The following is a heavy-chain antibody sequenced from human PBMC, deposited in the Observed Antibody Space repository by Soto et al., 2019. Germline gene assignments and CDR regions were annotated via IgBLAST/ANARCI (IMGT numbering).Heavy chain of an antibody. Sequence: QLQLVQSGAEVKKPGSSVNVSCMASGGTFNNFVISWVRQAPGQGLEWMGGISPIFHTTNYAQKFQGRVTITADESTTTAYMELSSLRSEDTAVYFFARDFYDSSGYYLTYFDNWGQGTLVTVSS. J-gene: IGHJ4*02. CDR2: ISPIFHTT. D-gene: IGHD3-22*01. CDR3: ARDFYDSSGYYLTYFDN. V-gene: IGHV1-69*01. CDR1: GGTFNNFV.